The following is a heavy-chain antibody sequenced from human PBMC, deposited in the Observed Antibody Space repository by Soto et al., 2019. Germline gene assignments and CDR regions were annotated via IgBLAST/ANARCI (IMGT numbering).Heavy chain of an antibody. J-gene: IGHJ4*02. CDR1: GGSISSGDYF. V-gene: IGHV4-30-4*01. CDR2: IYYSGSS. Sequence: SETLSLTCTVSGGSISSGDYFWNWIRQPPGKGLEWIGYIYYSGSSNYNPSLKSRGTISLDMSKNQFSLKLSSVTAADTAVYYCARTWVTSDYFDYWGQGTLVTVSS. CDR3: ARTWVTSDYFDY. D-gene: IGHD5-18*01.